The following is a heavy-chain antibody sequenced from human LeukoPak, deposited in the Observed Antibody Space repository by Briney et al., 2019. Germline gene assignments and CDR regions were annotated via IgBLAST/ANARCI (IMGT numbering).Heavy chain of an antibody. J-gene: IGHJ4*02. V-gene: IGHV1-2*02. CDR1: GYTFTGYY. CDR3: AKGPPFGELLEFDY. CDR2: INPNSGGT. Sequence: GASVKVSCKASGYTFTGYYMHWVRQAPGQGLEWMGWINPNSGGTNYAQKFQGRVTMTRDTSISTAYMELSRLRSDDTAVYYCAKGPPFGELLEFDYWGQGTLVTVSS. D-gene: IGHD3-10*01.